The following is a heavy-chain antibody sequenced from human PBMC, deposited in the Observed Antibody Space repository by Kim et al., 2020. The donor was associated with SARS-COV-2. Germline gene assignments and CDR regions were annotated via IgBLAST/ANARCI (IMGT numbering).Heavy chain of an antibody. J-gene: IGHJ6*02. CDR1: GFTFSSYS. CDR3: ARNPYDSSGYYVGSGYYYYGMDV. CDR2: ISSSSSYI. V-gene: IGHV3-21*01. Sequence: GGSLRLSCAASGFTFSSYSMNWVRQAPGKGLEWVSSISSSSSYIYYADSVKGRFTISRDNAKNSLYLQMNSLRAEDTAVYYCARNPYDSSGYYVGSGYYYYGMDVWGQGTTVTVSS. D-gene: IGHD3-22*01.